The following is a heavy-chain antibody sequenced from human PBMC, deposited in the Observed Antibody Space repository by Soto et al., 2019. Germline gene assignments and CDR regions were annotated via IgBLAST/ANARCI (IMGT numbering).Heavy chain of an antibody. Sequence: HGGSLRLSCAVSGFTFRSSPVSWVRRAPGKGLEWVSAISGSGGSTYYADSVKGRFTISRDNSKNTLYLQMNSLRAEDTAVYYCAKDQLYSSGWYQSSFDYWGQGTLVTVSS. CDR1: GFTFRSSP. J-gene: IGHJ4*02. V-gene: IGHV3-23*01. D-gene: IGHD6-19*01. CDR2: ISGSGGST. CDR3: AKDQLYSSGWYQSSFDY.